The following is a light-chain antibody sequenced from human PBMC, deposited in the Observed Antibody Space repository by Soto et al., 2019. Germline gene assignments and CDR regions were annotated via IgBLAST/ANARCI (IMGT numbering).Light chain of an antibody. CDR1: QSVSSSY. J-gene: IGKJ4*01. CDR2: DAS. Sequence: EIVLTQSLGTLSLSPGERATVSCRASQSVSSSYLAWYQQKPGQAPRLLIYDASSRATGIPDSFSGSGSGTDFTLTISRLEPDDFAVSYCQQYASSPLTFGGGTKVDIK. V-gene: IGKV3-20*01. CDR3: QQYASSPLT.